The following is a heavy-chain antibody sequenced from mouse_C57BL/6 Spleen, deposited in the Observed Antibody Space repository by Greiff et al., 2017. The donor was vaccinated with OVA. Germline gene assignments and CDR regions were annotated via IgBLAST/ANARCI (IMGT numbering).Heavy chain of an antibody. Sequence: DLFNPFSSFNISCNSSGYTFTSYWITWVKQRPGQGLEWIGDIYPGSGSTNYNEKFKSKATLTVDTSSSTAYMQLSSLTSEDSAVYYCAPSVYGNYVADWGQGTTLTVSS. CDR1: GYTFTSYW. CDR3: APSVYGNYVAD. J-gene: IGHJ2*01. CDR2: IYPGSGST. D-gene: IGHD2-1*01. V-gene: IGHV1-55*01.